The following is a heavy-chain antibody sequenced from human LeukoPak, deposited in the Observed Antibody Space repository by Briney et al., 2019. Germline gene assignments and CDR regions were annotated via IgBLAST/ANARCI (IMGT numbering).Heavy chain of an antibody. Sequence: ASVKVSCKASGYTFTGYYMHWVRQAPGQGLEWMGRINPNSGGTNYAQKFQGRVTMTRDTSISTAYMELSRLRSDDTAVYYCARDYSSSWFYYYYYMDVWGKGTTVTVSS. CDR2: INPNSGGT. CDR3: ARDYSSSWFYYYYYMDV. V-gene: IGHV1-2*06. CDR1: GYTFTGYY. D-gene: IGHD6-13*01. J-gene: IGHJ6*03.